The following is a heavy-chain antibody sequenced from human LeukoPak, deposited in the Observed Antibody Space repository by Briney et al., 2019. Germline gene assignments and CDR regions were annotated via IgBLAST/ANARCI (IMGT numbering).Heavy chain of an antibody. CDR2: TYYRSKWYN. Sequence: SQTLSLTCAISGDSVSSNSVAWNWIRQSPSRGLEWLGRTYYRSKWYNDYAVSVKSRITINPDTSKNQFSLHPNSVTPEDTAVYYCVRDSDADRDAFDIWGQGTTVTVSS. J-gene: IGHJ3*02. CDR1: GDSVSSNSVA. CDR3: VRDSDADRDAFDI. V-gene: IGHV6-1*01.